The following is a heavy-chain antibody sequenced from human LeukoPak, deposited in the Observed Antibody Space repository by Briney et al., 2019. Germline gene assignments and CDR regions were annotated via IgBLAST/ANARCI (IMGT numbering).Heavy chain of an antibody. Sequence: SETLSLTCAVYGGSFSGYYWSWIRQPPGKGLEWIGEINHSGSTNYNPSLKSRVTISVDTSKNQFSLKLSSVTAADTAVYYCAGFAARGYSYGYVYYYYGMDVWGQGTTVTVSS. CDR3: AGFAARGYSYGYVYYYYGMDV. D-gene: IGHD5-18*01. V-gene: IGHV4-34*01. J-gene: IGHJ6*02. CDR2: INHSGST. CDR1: GGSFSGYY.